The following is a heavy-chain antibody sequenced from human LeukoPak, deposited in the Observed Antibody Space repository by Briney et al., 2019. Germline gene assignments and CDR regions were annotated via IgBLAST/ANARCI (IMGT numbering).Heavy chain of an antibody. CDR2: FDPEDGET. D-gene: IGHD6-19*01. V-gene: IGHV1-24*01. Sequence: ASVKVSCKVSGYTLTELSMHWVRQAPGKGLEWMGGFDPEDGETIYAQRFQGRVTMTEDTSTDTAYMELSSLRSEDTAVYYCATDLLAVAGTDYWGQGTLVTVSS. J-gene: IGHJ4*02. CDR3: ATDLLAVAGTDY. CDR1: GYTLTELS.